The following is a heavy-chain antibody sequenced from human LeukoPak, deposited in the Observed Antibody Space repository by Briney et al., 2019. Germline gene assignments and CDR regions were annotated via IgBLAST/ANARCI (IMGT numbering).Heavy chain of an antibody. D-gene: IGHD1-26*01. V-gene: IGHV3-30*04. Sequence: GGSLRLSCAASGFTFSRYAMHWVRQGPGKGLEWVAAISYDGSNKKYADSVKGRFTISRDNSKNTLYLQMNSLRAEDTALYYCAKELNSGSYSPLDYWGQGTLVTVSS. CDR3: AKELNSGSYSPLDY. CDR2: ISYDGSNK. CDR1: GFTFSRYA. J-gene: IGHJ4*02.